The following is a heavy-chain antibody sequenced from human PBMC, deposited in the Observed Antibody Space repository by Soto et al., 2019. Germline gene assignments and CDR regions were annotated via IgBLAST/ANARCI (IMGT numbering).Heavy chain of an antibody. J-gene: IGHJ3*02. Sequence: QVQLQESGPGLVKPSETLSLTCTVSGGSVSSGSYYWSWIRQPPGKGLEWIGYIYYSGSTNYNPSLKSRVTISVVTSKNQFSLKLSSVTAADTAVYYCAMDTAMVRGSQDAFDIWGQGTMVTVSS. V-gene: IGHV4-61*01. CDR1: GGSVSSGSYY. CDR3: AMDTAMVRGSQDAFDI. CDR2: IYYSGST. D-gene: IGHD5-18*01.